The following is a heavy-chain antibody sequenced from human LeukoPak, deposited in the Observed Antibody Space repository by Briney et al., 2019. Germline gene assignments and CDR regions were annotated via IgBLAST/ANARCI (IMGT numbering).Heavy chain of an antibody. J-gene: IGHJ6*03. CDR2: IYWDDDK. CDR1: GFSLTPSGVA. Sequence: ESGPPLVKPTQTLTLTCSFSGFSLTPSGVAVGWIRQPPGKALEWLALIYWDDDKRYSPSLLSRLTISKDASKNQVFLTMTNMDPADTGTYYCAHRLTAALMDVWGKGTTVTVSS. V-gene: IGHV2-5*02. CDR3: AHRLTAALMDV. D-gene: IGHD6-13*01.